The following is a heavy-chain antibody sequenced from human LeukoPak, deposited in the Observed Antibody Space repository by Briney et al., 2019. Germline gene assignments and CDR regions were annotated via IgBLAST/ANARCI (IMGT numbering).Heavy chain of an antibody. D-gene: IGHD6-13*01. CDR2: IYTSGST. J-gene: IGHJ3*02. CDR1: GGSIGSYY. V-gene: IGHV4-4*07. Sequence: SETLSLTCTVSGGSIGSYYWSWIRQPAGKGLEWIGRIYTSGSTNYNPSLKSRVTMSVDTSKNQFSLKLSSVTAADTAVYYCAREETSSWYEGDAFDIWGQGTMVTVSS. CDR3: AREETSSWYEGDAFDI.